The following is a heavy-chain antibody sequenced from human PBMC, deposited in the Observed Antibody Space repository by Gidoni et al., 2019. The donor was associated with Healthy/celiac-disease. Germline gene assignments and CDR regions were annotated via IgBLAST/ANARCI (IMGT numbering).Heavy chain of an antibody. CDR3: AKEDIAVAGTTT. Sequence: QVQLVESGGGVVQPGRSLRLSCAASGFTFSSYGMHWVRLAPGKGLGWVAVISYDGSNKYYADSVKGRFTISRDNSKNTLYLQMNSLRAEDTAVYYCAKEDIAVAGTTTWGQGTLVTVSS. CDR1: GFTFSSYG. J-gene: IGHJ5*02. V-gene: IGHV3-30*18. CDR2: ISYDGSNK. D-gene: IGHD6-19*01.